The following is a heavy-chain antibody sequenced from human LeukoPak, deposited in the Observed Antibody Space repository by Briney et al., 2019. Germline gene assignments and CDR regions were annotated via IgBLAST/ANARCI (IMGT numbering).Heavy chain of an antibody. CDR3: ARGRRYCSSTSCYHPYYYMGV. Sequence: SETLSLTCAVYGGSFSGYYWSWIRQPPGKGLEWIGEINHSGSTNYNPSLKSRVTISVDTSKNQLPLKPSSVTAADTAVYYCARGRRYCSSTSCYHPYYYMGVWGKGTTVTVSS. CDR2: INHSGST. D-gene: IGHD2-2*01. J-gene: IGHJ6*03. CDR1: GGSFSGYY. V-gene: IGHV4-34*01.